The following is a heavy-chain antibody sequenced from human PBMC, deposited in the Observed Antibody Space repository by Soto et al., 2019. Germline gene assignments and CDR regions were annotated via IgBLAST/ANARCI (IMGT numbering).Heavy chain of an antibody. Sequence: SETLSLTCAVYGGSFSGYYWSWIRQPPGKGLEWIGEINHSGSTNYNPSLKSRVTISVDTSKNQFSLKLSSVTAADTAVYYCARTGLGGNWGSRSGRAYMEVWGKGTTVTVSS. CDR2: INHSGST. V-gene: IGHV4-34*01. CDR3: ARTGLGGNWGSRSGRAYMEV. D-gene: IGHD7-27*01. CDR1: GGSFSGYY. J-gene: IGHJ6*03.